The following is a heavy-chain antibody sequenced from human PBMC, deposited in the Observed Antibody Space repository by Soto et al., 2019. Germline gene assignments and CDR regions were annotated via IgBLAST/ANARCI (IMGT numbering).Heavy chain of an antibody. CDR1: GGSISSYF. D-gene: IGHD6-19*01. Sequence: NPSETLSLTCTVSGGSISSYFWSWIRQPPGKGLEWIGYIYYSGSTNYNPSLKSRVTMSVDTSKNQFSLKLSSVTAADTAVYYCASLLAGYSNGWYYSDSWGQGTLVTVSS. V-gene: IGHV4-59*12. J-gene: IGHJ4*02. CDR3: ASLLAGYSNGWYYSDS. CDR2: IYYSGST.